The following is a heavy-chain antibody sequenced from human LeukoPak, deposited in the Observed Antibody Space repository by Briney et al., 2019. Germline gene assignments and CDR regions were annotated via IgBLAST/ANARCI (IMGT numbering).Heavy chain of an antibody. D-gene: IGHD1-7*01. Sequence: GGSLRLSCAASGFTFSSYWIHWVRQAPGEGLVWVSRIDSDGSSTRYADSVKGRFTISRDNAKNTLYLQMDSLRAEDTAVYYCARRGTGNPIDYWGQGTLVTVSS. CDR3: ARRGTGNPIDY. CDR1: GFTFSSYW. J-gene: IGHJ4*02. V-gene: IGHV3-74*01. CDR2: IDSDGSST.